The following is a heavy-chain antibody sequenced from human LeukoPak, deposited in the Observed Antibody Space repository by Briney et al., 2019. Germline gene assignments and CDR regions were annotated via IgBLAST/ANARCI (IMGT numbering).Heavy chain of an antibody. V-gene: IGHV3-64*01. CDR2: ISSNGGST. Sequence: GGSLRLSCAASGFTFSSYAMHWVRQAPGKGLEYVSGISSNGGSTYYANSVKGRFTISRDNSKNTLYLQMGSLRAEDMAVYYCARGLMGGYCSGGSCYSVGFDYWGQETLVTVSS. CDR1: GFTFSSYA. D-gene: IGHD2-15*01. J-gene: IGHJ4*02. CDR3: ARGLMGGYCSGGSCYSVGFDY.